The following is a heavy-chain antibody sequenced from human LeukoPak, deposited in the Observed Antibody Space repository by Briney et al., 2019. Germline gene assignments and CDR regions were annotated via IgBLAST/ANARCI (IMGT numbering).Heavy chain of an antibody. D-gene: IGHD3-22*01. CDR2: INPSGNST. CDR3: ARADSGGDSSGYNWFDP. CDR1: GYTFTNYY. J-gene: IGHJ5*02. Sequence: ASVKVSCKASGYTFTNYYLHWVRQAPGQGLEWMGIINPSGNSTSYAQKFQGRVTMTRDTSTSTVYMELSSLRSEDTAVYYCARADSGGDSSGYNWFDPWGQGTLVTVSS. V-gene: IGHV1-46*01.